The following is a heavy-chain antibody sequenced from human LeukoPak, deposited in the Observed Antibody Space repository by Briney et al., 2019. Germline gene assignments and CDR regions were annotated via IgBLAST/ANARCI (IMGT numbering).Heavy chain of an antibody. CDR3: ARDSSSWYPHFDY. D-gene: IGHD6-13*01. V-gene: IGHV3-23*01. CDR1: GFTFSSYW. Sequence: GGSLRLSCAASGFTFSSYWMSWVRQAPGKGLEWVSAISGSGGSTYYADSVKGRFTISRDNSKNTLYLQMNSLRAEDTAVYYCARDSSSWYPHFDYWGQGTLVTVSS. CDR2: ISGSGGST. J-gene: IGHJ4*02.